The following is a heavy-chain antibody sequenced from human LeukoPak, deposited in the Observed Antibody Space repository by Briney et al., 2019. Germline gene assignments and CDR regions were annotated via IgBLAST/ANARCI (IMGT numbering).Heavy chain of an antibody. CDR2: IYYSGST. CDR1: GGSISSSTYF. J-gene: IGHJ6*02. CDR3: AGGGVGGYSYGSYYYGMDV. V-gene: IGHV4-39*01. Sequence: SETLSLTCTVSGGSISSSTYFWGWIRQPPGKGLEWVGTIYYSGSTYYNPSLKSRVTISVDTSKNQFSLKLSSVTAADTAVYYCAGGGVGGYSYGSYYYGMDVWGQGTTVTVSS. D-gene: IGHD5-18*01.